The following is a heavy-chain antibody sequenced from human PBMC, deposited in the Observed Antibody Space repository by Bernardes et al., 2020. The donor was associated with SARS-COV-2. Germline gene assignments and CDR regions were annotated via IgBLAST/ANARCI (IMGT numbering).Heavy chain of an antibody. V-gene: IGHV3-48*01. CDR3: ARDRRSGPSSSWYY. D-gene: IGHD6-13*01. CDR2: ISSSSSTI. CDR1: GFTFSSYS. Sequence: GGSLRLSCAASGFTFSSYSMNWVRQAPGKGLEWVSYISSSSSTIYYADSVKGRFTISRDNAKNSLYLQMNSLRAEDTAVYYCARDRRSGPSSSWYYWGQGTLVTVSS. J-gene: IGHJ4*02.